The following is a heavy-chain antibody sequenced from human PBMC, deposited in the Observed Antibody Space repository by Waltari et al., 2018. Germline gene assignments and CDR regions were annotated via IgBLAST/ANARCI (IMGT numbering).Heavy chain of an antibody. J-gene: IGHJ5*02. Sequence: QVQLQESGPGLVKPSQTLSLPCTVSGVSISSGADHWNWIRQPPGKGLEWIGYVYYSGSTYYNPSLKSRLTISVDTSKNQFYLHLNSVTAADTAVYYCARADYYYDKNWFDPWGQGTPVTVSS. V-gene: IGHV4-30-4*08. D-gene: IGHD3-22*01. CDR1: GVSISSGADH. CDR3: ARADYYYDKNWFDP. CDR2: VYYSGST.